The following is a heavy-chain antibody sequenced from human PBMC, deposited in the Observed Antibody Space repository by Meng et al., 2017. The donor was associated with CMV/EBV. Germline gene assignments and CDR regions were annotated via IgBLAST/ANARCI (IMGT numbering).Heavy chain of an antibody. J-gene: IGHJ4*02. V-gene: IGHV3-30-3*01. Sequence: SGITFSSYAMHWVRQAPGKGLEWVAVISYDGSNKYYADSVKGRFTISRDNSKNTLYLQMNSLRAEDTAVYYCARGVGQWLVEYYFDYWGQGTLVTVSS. CDR3: ARGVGQWLVEYYFDY. D-gene: IGHD6-19*01. CDR2: ISYDGSNK. CDR1: GITFSSYA.